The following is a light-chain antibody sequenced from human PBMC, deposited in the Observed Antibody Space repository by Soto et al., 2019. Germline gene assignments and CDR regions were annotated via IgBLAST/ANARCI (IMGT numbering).Light chain of an antibody. CDR1: SSNIGAGYD. V-gene: IGLV1-40*01. Sequence: QSVLTQPPSVSGAPGQRVTISCTGSSSNIGAGYDVNWYQQVPGAAPKLLIYGNTNRPSGVPDRISGSKSGTSASLAITGLQAEDEADYYCQSYDRSLTGYVFGTGTKVTVL. CDR2: GNT. J-gene: IGLJ1*01. CDR3: QSYDRSLTGYV.